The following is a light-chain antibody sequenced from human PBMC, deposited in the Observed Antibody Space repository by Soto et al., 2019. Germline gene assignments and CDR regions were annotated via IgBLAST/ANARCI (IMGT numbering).Light chain of an antibody. Sequence: QSVLTQPPSASGSPGQSVTISCTGTSSDVGGYNYVSWYQQHPGKAPKLMIYDVSKRPSGVPDRFSGSKSGNTASLTVSGLQAEDEADYYCTSYAATHSVFETGTKVPAL. CDR1: SSDVGGYNY. V-gene: IGLV2-8*01. J-gene: IGLJ1*01. CDR2: DVS. CDR3: TSYAATHSV.